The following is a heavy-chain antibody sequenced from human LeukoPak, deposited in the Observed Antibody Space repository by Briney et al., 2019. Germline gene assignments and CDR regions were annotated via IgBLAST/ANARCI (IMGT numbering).Heavy chain of an antibody. CDR3: ARDCSGGSWGGGCWRGFDY. Sequence: ASVKVSCKASGYTFTGYYMHWVRQAPGQGLEWMGWINPNSGGTNYAQKFQGRVTMTRDTSISTAYMELSRLRSGDTAVYYCARDCSGGSWGGGCWRGFDYWGQGTLVTVSS. CDR2: INPNSGGT. J-gene: IGHJ4*02. CDR1: GYTFTGYY. V-gene: IGHV1-2*02. D-gene: IGHD2-15*01.